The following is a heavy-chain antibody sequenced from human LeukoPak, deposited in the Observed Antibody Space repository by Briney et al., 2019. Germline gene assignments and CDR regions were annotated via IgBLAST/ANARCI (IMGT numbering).Heavy chain of an antibody. Sequence: GGSLRLSCAASGFTFSSYAMSWVRQAPGKGLEWVSAISGSGGSTYYADSVKGQFTISRDNSKNTLYLQMNSLRAEDTAVYYCAKVSLDDSSGYYYVNYYYYGMDVWGQGTTVTVSS. J-gene: IGHJ6*02. CDR3: AKVSLDDSSGYYYVNYYYYGMDV. D-gene: IGHD3-22*01. V-gene: IGHV3-23*01. CDR1: GFTFSSYA. CDR2: ISGSGGST.